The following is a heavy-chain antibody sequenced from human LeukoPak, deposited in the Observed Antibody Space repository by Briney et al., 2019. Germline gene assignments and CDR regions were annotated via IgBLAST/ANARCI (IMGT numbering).Heavy chain of an antibody. CDR2: IYYSGKA. D-gene: IGHD3-10*01. J-gene: IGHJ5*02. V-gene: IGHV4-30-4*01. CDR1: GGSIRSGGYY. Sequence: SQTLSLTCTVSGGSIRSGGYYWSWIRQPPGKGLEWIGYIYYSGKAYYNPSLKSRVTISVDTSKNQFSLKMSSVTAADTAVYYCASVGALTMVPNWFDPWGQGTLVSLSS. CDR3: ASVGALTMVPNWFDP.